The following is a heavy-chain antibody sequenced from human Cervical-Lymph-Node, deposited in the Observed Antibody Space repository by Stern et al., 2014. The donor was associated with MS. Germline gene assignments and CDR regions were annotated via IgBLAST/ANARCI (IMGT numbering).Heavy chain of an antibody. CDR3: ARDYYDSRGYSH. V-gene: IGHV3-53*01. D-gene: IGHD3-22*01. Sequence: EVQLVESGGGLIQPGGPLRLSCAVSGYSVSTNYMSWIRQAPGKGLEWVAVIYSGGSTYHADSVRGRFTISRDNARNTLSLQMDSLRVEDTAVYYCARDYYDSRGYSHWGQGTLVTVSS. J-gene: IGHJ4*02. CDR2: IYSGGST. CDR1: GYSVSTNY.